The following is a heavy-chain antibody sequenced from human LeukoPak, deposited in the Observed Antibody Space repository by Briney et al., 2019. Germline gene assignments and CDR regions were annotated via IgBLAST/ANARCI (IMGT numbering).Heavy chain of an antibody. D-gene: IGHD1-26*01. J-gene: IGHJ5*02. CDR2: IESDESIS. Sequence: GGSLRLSCAASGLTFRHYGMHWVGQTPGKGLDWVAFIESDESISQYADLVKGRFTISRDNSKNMLYLQMNSLRTEDTAMYYCTKNTGRREGWFDPWGQGTLVTVSS. CDR1: GLTFRHYG. CDR3: TKNTGRREGWFDP. V-gene: IGHV3-30*02.